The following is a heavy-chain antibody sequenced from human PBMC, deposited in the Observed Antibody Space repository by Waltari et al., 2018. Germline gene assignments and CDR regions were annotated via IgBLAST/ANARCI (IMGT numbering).Heavy chain of an antibody. J-gene: IGHJ4*02. CDR3: TKWAETTKAYFDD. V-gene: IGHV3-30-3*01. D-gene: IGHD1-26*01. Sequence: QVDLVESGGGVVQPGRSLRLSCSASGVPFHDFDLPMVPRARGKGLEWVAAISFDSNNKYYTDSVKGRFIVSRDNSKNTVYLQMNSLRAEDTAVYFCTKWAETTKAYFDDWGQGILVTVAS. CDR1: GVPFHDFD. CDR2: ISFDSNNK.